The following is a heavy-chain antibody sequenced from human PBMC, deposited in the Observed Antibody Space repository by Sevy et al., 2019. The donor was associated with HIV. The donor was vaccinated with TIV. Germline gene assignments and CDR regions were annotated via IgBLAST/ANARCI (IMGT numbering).Heavy chain of an antibody. Sequence: GGSLRLSCAATGFTVTSNYMSWVRQGPVKGLEWVSGFYNGDSTQYADSVKGRFTISRDKSNNTVYLQMDSLRAEDTAVYYCAREAGSSSFDYWGQGTLVTVSS. CDR1: GFTVTSNY. CDR3: AREAGSSSFDY. CDR2: FYNGDST. J-gene: IGHJ4*02. V-gene: IGHV3-53*01. D-gene: IGHD6-13*01.